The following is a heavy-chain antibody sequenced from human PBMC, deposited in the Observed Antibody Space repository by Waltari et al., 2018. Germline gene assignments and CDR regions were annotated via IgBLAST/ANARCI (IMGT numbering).Heavy chain of an antibody. CDR2: IFFGGGDS. CDR1: GFSLGTYG. J-gene: IGHJ4*02. CDR3: AKDAFGNTYLDH. D-gene: IGHD3-10*01. V-gene: IGHV3-30*19. Sequence: QVQLVESGGGVVQPGLSLRRSCAASGFSLGTYGMHWVRQAPGKGLEWVALIFFGGGDSFYADSVRGRFTISRDNSKNTLYLDINSLRLDDTAIYYCAKDAFGNTYLDHWGQGTLVTVSS.